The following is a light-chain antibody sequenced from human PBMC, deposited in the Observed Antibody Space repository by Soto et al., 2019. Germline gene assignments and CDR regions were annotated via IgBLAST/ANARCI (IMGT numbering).Light chain of an antibody. CDR2: GAS. CDR3: QQYNNWPLT. CDR1: QSVSGN. J-gene: IGKJ5*01. Sequence: EIVVTQSPATRCVSPGERATLSCRASQSVSGNLAWYQQKPGQAPRLLIYGASTRATGIPARFSGSGSGTEFTLTISSLQSEDFAIYYCQQYNNWPLTFGQGTRLEIE. V-gene: IGKV3-15*01.